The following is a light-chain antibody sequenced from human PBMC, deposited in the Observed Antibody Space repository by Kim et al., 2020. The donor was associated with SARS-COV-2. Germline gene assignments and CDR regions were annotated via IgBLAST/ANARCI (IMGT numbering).Light chain of an antibody. CDR1: NSNIGNHY. CDR2: DNN. Sequence: GQKVTISCSGSNSNIGNHYVSWYQHLPGTAPKLLIYDNNTRPSGIPDRFSGSKSGTSATLGITGLQTGDEADYYCVTWDISLSEVLFGGGTQLTVL. J-gene: IGLJ2*01. CDR3: VTWDISLSEVL. V-gene: IGLV1-51*01.